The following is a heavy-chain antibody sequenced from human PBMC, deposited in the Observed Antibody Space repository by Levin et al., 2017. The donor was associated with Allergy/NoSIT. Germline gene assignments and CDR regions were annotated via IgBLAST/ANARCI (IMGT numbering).Heavy chain of an antibody. CDR1: GGSIIGYY. CDR3: ARGGYNYMDV. J-gene: IGHJ6*03. V-gene: IGHV4-59*01. CDR2: ISYSGST. Sequence: PSETLSLMCSVSGGSIIGYYWSWIRQPPGKGLEWIGYISYSGSTNSDPSLKSRVTFSVDTSKNQFSLKLNSVTAADTAVYSCARGGYNYMDVWGKGTTVTVSS.